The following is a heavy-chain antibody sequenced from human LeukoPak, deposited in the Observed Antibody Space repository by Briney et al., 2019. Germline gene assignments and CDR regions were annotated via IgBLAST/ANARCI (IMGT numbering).Heavy chain of an antibody. CDR2: IFHSGST. CDR1: GGSISSGGYY. CDR3: ARGLTTVTTDY. D-gene: IGHD4-17*01. Sequence: TLSLTCTVSGGSISSGGYYWSWIRQHPGKGLEWIGYIFHSGSTYYNPSLKSRVTISLDTSKNQFSLKLNSVTAADTAVYYCARGLTTVTTDYWGQGTLVTVSS. V-gene: IGHV4-31*03. J-gene: IGHJ4*02.